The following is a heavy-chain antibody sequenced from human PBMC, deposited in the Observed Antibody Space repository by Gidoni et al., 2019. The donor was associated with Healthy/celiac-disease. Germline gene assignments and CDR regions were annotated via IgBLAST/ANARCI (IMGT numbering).Heavy chain of an antibody. D-gene: IGHD3-3*01. J-gene: IGHJ6*02. CDR3: ARDRVVLRFLSGYGMDV. CDR1: GFTFSSYG. Sequence: QVQLVESGGGVVQPGRSLRLSCAASGFTFSSYGMHWVRQAPGKGLEWVAVIWYDGSNKYYADSVKGRFTISRDNSKNTLYLQMNSLRAEDTAVYYCARDRVVLRFLSGYGMDVWGQGTTVTVSS. V-gene: IGHV3-33*01. CDR2: IWYDGSNK.